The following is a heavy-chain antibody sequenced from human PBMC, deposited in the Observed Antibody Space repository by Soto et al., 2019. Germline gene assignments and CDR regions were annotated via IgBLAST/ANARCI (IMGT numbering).Heavy chain of an antibody. Sequence: QVQLVVSGGGVVQPGRSLRLSCAASGFRNYGMHWVRQAPGKGLEWVALIWHDGSKKYYADSVKGRFTISRDDSKNTVDLQMNSLRADDTAVYYCARDRGDFGSGGSFFDYWGQGTLVTVSS. J-gene: IGHJ4*02. CDR1: GFRNYG. CDR3: ARDRGDFGSGGSFFDY. D-gene: IGHD3-10*01. CDR2: IWHDGSKK. V-gene: IGHV3-33*01.